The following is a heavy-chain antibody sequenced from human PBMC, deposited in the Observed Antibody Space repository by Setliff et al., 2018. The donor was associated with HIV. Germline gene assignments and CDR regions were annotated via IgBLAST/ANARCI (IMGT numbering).Heavy chain of an antibody. CDR3: ARIGWKQGAVGSFCDY. D-gene: IGHD3-10*01. Sequence: SETLSLTCNVSGASISSYYWTWIRQSPGNRLEWLGYITDSGNTNYNPSLRRRVTISADTSKNQASLRLRSVTAADTAVYYCARIGWKQGAVGSFCDYWGQGALVTVSS. J-gene: IGHJ4*02. V-gene: IGHV4-59*01. CDR1: GASISSYY. CDR2: ITDSGNT.